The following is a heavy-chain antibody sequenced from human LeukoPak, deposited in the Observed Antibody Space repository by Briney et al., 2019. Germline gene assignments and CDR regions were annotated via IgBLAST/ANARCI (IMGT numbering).Heavy chain of an antibody. V-gene: IGHV4-38-2*02. Sequence: PSETLSLTCAVSVYSISSGYYWGWIRQPPGKGLEGIGGLFHSGTTYYNQSLGSRVTISIDTSKNQSSLKLTSVAAADTAIYYCARDSGSYFQGKKFDYWGQGTLVTVSS. J-gene: IGHJ4*02. CDR3: ARDSGSYFQGKKFDY. D-gene: IGHD1-26*01. CDR2: LFHSGTT. CDR1: VYSISSGYY.